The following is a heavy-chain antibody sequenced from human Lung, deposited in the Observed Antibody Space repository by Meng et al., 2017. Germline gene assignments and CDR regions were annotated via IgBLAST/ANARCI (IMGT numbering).Heavy chain of an antibody. CDR1: GGSFSDYY. V-gene: IGHV4-34*01. D-gene: IGHD4-11*01. CDR2: INHSGST. Sequence: QGQLQQGGAGLLKPSEPLSLPCVVSGGSFSDYYWSWIRQPPGKGLEWIGEINHSGSTNYNPSLESRATISVDTSQNNLSLKLSAVTAADSAVYYCARGPTTMAHDFDYWGQGTLVTVSS. CDR3: ARGPTTMAHDFDY. J-gene: IGHJ4*02.